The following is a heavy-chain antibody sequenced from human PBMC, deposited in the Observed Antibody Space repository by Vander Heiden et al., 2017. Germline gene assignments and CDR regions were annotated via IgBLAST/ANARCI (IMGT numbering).Heavy chain of an antibody. J-gene: IGHJ4*02. CDR2: VYYIEGVA. Sequence: QLQLQESGPGLVTPSETLSLTCAVSGDSISSSRYYWAWIRQPPGKGLEWIGHVYYIEGVAYYNSSLRVRVTMSADTSKNQISLRLNSVTAADTAVYFCARARRVGYSYGYEVEFDHWGQGTLVTVSS. D-gene: IGHD5-18*01. V-gene: IGHV4-39*01. CDR1: GDSISSSRYY. CDR3: ARARRVGYSYGYEVEFDH.